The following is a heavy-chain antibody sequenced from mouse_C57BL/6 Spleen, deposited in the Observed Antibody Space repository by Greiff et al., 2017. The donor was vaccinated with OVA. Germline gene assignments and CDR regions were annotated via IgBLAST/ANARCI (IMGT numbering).Heavy chain of an antibody. CDR2: ISSGGSYT. CDR3: ARPQSGLGAYLDY. CDR1: GFTFSSYG. J-gene: IGHJ2*01. V-gene: IGHV5-6*01. D-gene: IGHD3-1*01. Sequence: EVQGVESGGDLVKPGGSLKLSCAASGFTFSSYGMSWVRQTPDKRLEWVATISSGGSYTYYPDSVQGRFTISRDNAKNTRYLPMSSLKAEDTAMYYCARPQSGLGAYLDYWGQGTTLTVAS.